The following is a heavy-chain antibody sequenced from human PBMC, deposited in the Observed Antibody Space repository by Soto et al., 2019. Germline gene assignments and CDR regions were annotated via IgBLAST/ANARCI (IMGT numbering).Heavy chain of an antibody. Sequence: GGSLRLSCAASGFTFSSYGMHWVRQAPGKGLEWVAVIWYDGSNKYYADSVKGRFTISRDNSKNTLYLQMNSLRAEDTAVYYCARDSSKYCSGGSCYSGGSDYWGQGTLVTVSS. D-gene: IGHD2-15*01. CDR1: GFTFSSYG. J-gene: IGHJ4*02. V-gene: IGHV3-33*01. CDR2: IWYDGSNK. CDR3: ARDSSKYCSGGSCYSGGSDY.